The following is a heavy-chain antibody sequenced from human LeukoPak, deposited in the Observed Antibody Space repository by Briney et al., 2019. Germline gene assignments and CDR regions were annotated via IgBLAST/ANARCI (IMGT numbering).Heavy chain of an antibody. CDR1: GFTITNAR. CDR2: IKSKIGGGTT. V-gene: IGHV3-15*01. Sequence: PGGSLRLSCAASGFTITNARMGWVRQAPGKGLEWVGLIKSKIGGGTTDFAAPVKDRFTISTDDSKHTLYLQMNSLKSEDTAVYYCTTGYGHADFDYWGRGTLVTVSS. J-gene: IGHJ4*02. CDR3: TTGYGHADFDY. D-gene: IGHD2-8*01.